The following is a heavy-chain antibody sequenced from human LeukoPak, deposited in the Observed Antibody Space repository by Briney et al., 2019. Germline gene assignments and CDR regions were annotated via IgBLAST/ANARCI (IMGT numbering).Heavy chain of an antibody. CDR2: INYIRRTSY. J-gene: IGHJ5*02. Sequence: SETLSLTCTVSGDSLSSHYWSWIRQPAGKGLEWIGRINYIRRTSYNYNPSLESRVTMSIDTSKNQISVTLNSVTAADTAVYYCARHGWELLTLDWFDPWGQGTLVTVSS. CDR3: ARHGWELLTLDWFDP. V-gene: IGHV4-4*07. D-gene: IGHD1-26*01. CDR1: GDSLSSHY.